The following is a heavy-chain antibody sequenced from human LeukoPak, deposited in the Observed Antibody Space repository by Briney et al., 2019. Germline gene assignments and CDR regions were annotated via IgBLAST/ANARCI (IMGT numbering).Heavy chain of an antibody. J-gene: IGHJ5*02. CDR1: GLTFSSYA. CDR3: AMGGVTTRRFDP. V-gene: IGHV3-23*01. CDR2: ISAGGLTT. Sequence: GGSLRLSCAASGLTFSSYAMSWVRQAPGKGLEWVSAISAGGLTTLYAGSVKGRLTISRDDSKNTLYLQMNSLRAEDTAIYYCAMGGVTTRRFDPWGQGTLVTVSS. D-gene: IGHD3-16*01.